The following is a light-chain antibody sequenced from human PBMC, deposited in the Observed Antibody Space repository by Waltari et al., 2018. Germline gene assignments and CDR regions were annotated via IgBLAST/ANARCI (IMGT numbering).Light chain of an antibody. V-gene: IGLV1-51*01. CDR1: SSTIGDSY. CDR2: DNN. J-gene: IGLJ7*01. CDR3: GTWDNNLSARF. Sequence: QSVLTQPPSVSGDPGQRVTTSCPGSSSTIGDSYVYWYQQFLGTAPKLLIHDNNKRPSWISDRFSASKSGNSASLTITGLQPGDEADYYCGTWDNNLSARFFGGGTRLTVL.